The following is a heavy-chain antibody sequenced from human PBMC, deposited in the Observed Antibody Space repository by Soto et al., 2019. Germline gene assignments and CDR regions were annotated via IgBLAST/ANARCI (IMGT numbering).Heavy chain of an antibody. D-gene: IGHD2-2*02. V-gene: IGHV3-23*01. CDR1: GFTFSSYA. CDR3: AKDLPDTEARGYYFDY. Sequence: EVQLLESGGGLVQPGGSLRLSCAASGFTFSSYAMTWVRQAPGKGLEWVSAISGSGASTYYADSVKGRFTVSRDNSKNTLYLQMNSLRAEDTAVYYCAKDLPDTEARGYYFDYWGQGTLVTVSS. CDR2: ISGSGAST. J-gene: IGHJ4*02.